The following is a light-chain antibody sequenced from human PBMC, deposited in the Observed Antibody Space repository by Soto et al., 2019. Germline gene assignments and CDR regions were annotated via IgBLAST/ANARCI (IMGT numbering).Light chain of an antibody. CDR3: QSYDSSLYV. CDR2: GNS. V-gene: IGLV1-40*01. J-gene: IGLJ1*01. Sequence: QSVLTQPPSVSGAPGQRVTISCTGSISNIGAGYDVHWYQQLPGTAPKLLIYGNSNRPSGVPDRFSGSKSGTSASLAITGLQAEDEADYYCQSYDSSLYVFGTGTKLTVL. CDR1: ISNIGAGYD.